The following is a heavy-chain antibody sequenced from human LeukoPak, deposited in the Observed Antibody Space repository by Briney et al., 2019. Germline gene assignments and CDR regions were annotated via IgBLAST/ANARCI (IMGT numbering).Heavy chain of an antibody. CDR1: GFTFSRYA. V-gene: IGHV3-23*01. Sequence: GGSLRLSCAVSGFTFSRYAMSCVRQAPGKGLEWVSAISGSGGSTYYADSVKGRFTVSRDNSRNTLYLEMSRLRAEDTAVYYCAKGWNSRGFEYWGQGTLVTVSS. D-gene: IGHD1-7*01. J-gene: IGHJ4*02. CDR3: AKGWNSRGFEY. CDR2: ISGSGGST.